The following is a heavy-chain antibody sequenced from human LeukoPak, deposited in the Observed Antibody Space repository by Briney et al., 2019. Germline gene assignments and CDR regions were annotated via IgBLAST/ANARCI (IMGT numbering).Heavy chain of an antibody. D-gene: IGHD3-22*01. V-gene: IGHV1-24*01. CDR3: ARVKRDITMIVAWGAFDI. J-gene: IGHJ3*02. CDR1: GYTLTELS. CDR2: FDPEDGET. Sequence: GASVKVSCKVSGYTLTELSMHWVRQAPGKGLEWMGGFDPEDGETIYAQKFQGRVTMTEDTSTDTAYMELSSLRSEDTAVYYCARVKRDITMIVAWGAFDIWGQGTMVTVSS.